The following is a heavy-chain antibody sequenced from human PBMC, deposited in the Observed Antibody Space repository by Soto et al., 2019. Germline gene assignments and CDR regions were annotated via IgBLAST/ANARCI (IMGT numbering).Heavy chain of an antibody. J-gene: IGHJ4*02. Sequence: RASVKVSCKASGYTFTGYYMHWVRQAPGQGLEWMGWINPNSGGTNYAQKFQGRVTMTRDTSISTAYMELSRLRSDDTAVYYCARVLDFWSGYIFDYWGQGTLVTVSS. D-gene: IGHD3-3*01. V-gene: IGHV1-2*02. CDR1: GYTFTGYY. CDR3: ARVLDFWSGYIFDY. CDR2: INPNSGGT.